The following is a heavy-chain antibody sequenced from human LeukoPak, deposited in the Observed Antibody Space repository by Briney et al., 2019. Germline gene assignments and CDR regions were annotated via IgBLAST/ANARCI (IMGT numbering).Heavy chain of an antibody. Sequence: GGPLRLSCAASGFTFSSYWMSWVRQAPGKGLEWVANIKQDGSEKYYVDSVKGRFTISRDNDKNSLFLQMTSLRAEDTAVYYCARVGGRYSPLGYWGQGTLVTVSS. V-gene: IGHV3-7*01. CDR2: IKQDGSEK. J-gene: IGHJ4*02. CDR1: GFTFSSYW. CDR3: ARVGGRYSPLGY. D-gene: IGHD3-16*02.